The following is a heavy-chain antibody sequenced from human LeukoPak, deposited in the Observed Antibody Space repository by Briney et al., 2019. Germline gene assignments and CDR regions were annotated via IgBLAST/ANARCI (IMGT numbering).Heavy chain of an antibody. D-gene: IGHD5-24*01. CDR3: VRATRNGYDY. CDR1: GFTFRIYG. CDR2: IGHTGSDI. J-gene: IGHJ4*02. V-gene: IGHV3-21*05. Sequence: GGSLRLSCAASGFTFRIYGMNWVRQAPGKGPERASYIGHTGSDIYYADSVKGRFTVSRDNAKNSLYLQMNSLRVEDTAVYYCVRATRNGYDYWGQGTLVTVSS.